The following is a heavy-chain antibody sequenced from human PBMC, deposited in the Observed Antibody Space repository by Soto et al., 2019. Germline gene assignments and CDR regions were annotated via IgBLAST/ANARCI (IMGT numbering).Heavy chain of an antibody. Sequence: EVQLVESGGGLVQPGRSLRLSCTASGFTFGDYAMSWFRQAPGKGLEWVGFIRSKAYGGTTEYAASVKGRFTISRDDSKSIAYLQMNSLKTEDTAVYYCTVGYCISTTCYAADYWGQGTLVTVSS. CDR3: TVGYCISTTCYAADY. CDR2: IRSKAYGGTT. D-gene: IGHD2-2*01. CDR1: GFTFGDYA. J-gene: IGHJ4*02. V-gene: IGHV3-49*03.